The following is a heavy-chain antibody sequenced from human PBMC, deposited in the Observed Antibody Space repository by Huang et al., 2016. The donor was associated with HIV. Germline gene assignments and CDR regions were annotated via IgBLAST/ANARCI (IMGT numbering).Heavy chain of an antibody. Sequence: QVQLVQSGAEVKKPGSSVKVSCKASGGTFSSYAISWVRQAPGPGLEWMGGSIPILGTANYAQKFQGRVTMTADESTSTAYMELSSLRSEDTAVYYCARARGYYDSSVSYYFDYWGQGTLVTVSS. J-gene: IGHJ4*02. CDR2: SIPILGTA. CDR1: GGTFSSYA. CDR3: ARARGYYDSSVSYYFDY. V-gene: IGHV1-69*13. D-gene: IGHD3-22*01.